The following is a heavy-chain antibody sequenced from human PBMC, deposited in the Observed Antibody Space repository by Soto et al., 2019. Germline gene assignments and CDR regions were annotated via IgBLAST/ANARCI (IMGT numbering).Heavy chain of an antibody. V-gene: IGHV4-59*01. D-gene: IGHD3-22*01. CDR3: ARERHYYDSPDGFDI. CDR1: GGSISSYY. Sequence: NPSETLSLTCTVSGGSISSYYWSWIRQPPGKGLEWIGYIYYSGSTNYNPSLKSRVTISVDTSKNQFSLKLSSVTAADTAVYYCARERHYYDSPDGFDIWGQGTMVTASS. J-gene: IGHJ3*02. CDR2: IYYSGST.